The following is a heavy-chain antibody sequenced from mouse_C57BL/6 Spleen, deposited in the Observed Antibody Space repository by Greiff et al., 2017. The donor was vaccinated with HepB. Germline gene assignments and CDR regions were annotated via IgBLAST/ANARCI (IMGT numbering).Heavy chain of an antibody. CDR1: GYTFTSYW. Sequence: QQPGAELVKPGASAKLSCKASGYTFTSYWMHWVQQKPGRGLEWIGTIDPNSGGTKYNEKFKSKATLTVYKPSSTAYMQLSSLTSEGSAVYYCASYLWGAMEYWGQGTSVTVSS. CDR3: ASYLWGAMEY. V-gene: IGHV1-72*01. J-gene: IGHJ4*01. D-gene: IGHD5-1-1*01. CDR2: IDPNSGGT.